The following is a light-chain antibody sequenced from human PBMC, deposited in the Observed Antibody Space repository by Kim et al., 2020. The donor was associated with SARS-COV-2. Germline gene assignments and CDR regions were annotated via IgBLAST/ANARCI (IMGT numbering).Light chain of an antibody. V-gene: IGLV3-9*01. CDR3: QVWDNSTVV. Sequence: SYELTQPLSVSVALGQTARITCGGNNIGSKNVHWYQQNPGQAPVLVIFRDSNRPSGIPERFSGSNSGNTATLTISRAQAGDEADYYCQVWDNSTVVFGGGTQLTVL. CDR1: NIGSKN. CDR2: RDS. J-gene: IGLJ2*01.